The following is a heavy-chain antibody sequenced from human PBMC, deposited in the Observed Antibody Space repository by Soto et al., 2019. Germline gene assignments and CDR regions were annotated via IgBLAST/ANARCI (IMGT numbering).Heavy chain of an antibody. CDR2: ISGSGGST. Sequence: GGSLRLSCAASGFTFSSYAMTWVRQAPGKGLEWVSAISGSGGSTYYADSVKGRFTISRDNSKNTLYLQMNSLRAEDTAVYYCAKGCIVATITENCYYYGMDVWGQGTTVTVSS. V-gene: IGHV3-23*01. CDR3: AKGCIVATITENCYYYGMDV. D-gene: IGHD5-12*01. J-gene: IGHJ6*02. CDR1: GFTFSSYA.